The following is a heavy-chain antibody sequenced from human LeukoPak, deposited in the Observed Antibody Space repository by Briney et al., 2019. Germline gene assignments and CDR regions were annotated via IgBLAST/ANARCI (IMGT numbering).Heavy chain of an antibody. Sequence: ASVKVSCKASGYIFISYGISWVRQAPGQGLEWMGWISAYNGNTNYAQKFQGRVTMTTDTSTSTAYMELRSLRSDDTAMYYCAIIVSGSYSSSFVDYWGQGTLVTVSS. D-gene: IGHD1-26*01. CDR3: AIIVSGSYSSSFVDY. CDR1: GYIFISYG. CDR2: ISAYNGNT. J-gene: IGHJ4*02. V-gene: IGHV1-18*01.